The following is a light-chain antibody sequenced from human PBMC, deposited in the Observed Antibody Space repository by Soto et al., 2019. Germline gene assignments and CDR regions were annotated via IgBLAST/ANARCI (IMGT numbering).Light chain of an antibody. CDR3: QQYNTWPRT. CDR2: GAS. J-gene: IGKJ1*01. CDR1: QGIKDY. V-gene: IGKV3-15*01. Sequence: EIVMTQSPATLSVSPGERATLSCRASQGIKDYLAWFQQKPGQAPRLLIYGASTRATAIPARFSGSGSGTEFTLSISSLQSEDLAVYYCQQYNTWPRTFGQGTKVETK.